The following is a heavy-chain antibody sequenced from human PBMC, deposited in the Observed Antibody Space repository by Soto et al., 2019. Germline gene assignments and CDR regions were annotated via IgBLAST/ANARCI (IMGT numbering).Heavy chain of an antibody. CDR2: ISGSGGST. CDR1: GFTFSSYA. D-gene: IGHD5-12*01. Sequence: EVQLLESGGGLVQPGGSLRLSCAASGFTFSSYAMSWVRQAPGKGLEWVSAISGSGGSTYYADSVKGRFTISRDNSKNTLYLQMNSLRAEDKAVYYCAKDLSYIVATILDYWGQGTLVTVSS. CDR3: AKDLSYIVATILDY. J-gene: IGHJ4*02. V-gene: IGHV3-23*01.